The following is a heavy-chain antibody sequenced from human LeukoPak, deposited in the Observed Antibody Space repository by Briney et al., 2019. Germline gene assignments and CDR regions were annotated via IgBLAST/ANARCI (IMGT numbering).Heavy chain of an antibody. CDR3: ARDWSFPCYYDSCGYDVLGY. Sequence: ASVKVSCKASGGTFSSYAFSWVRRAPGQGLEWMGRIIPILGIANYEKKFQGRVTITADKSTSTAYVELSSLRSEDTAVYCCARDWSFPCYYDSCGYDVLGYWGQGTLVTVSS. V-gene: IGHV1-69*04. CDR2: IIPILGIA. J-gene: IGHJ4*02. D-gene: IGHD3-22*01. CDR1: GGTFSSYA.